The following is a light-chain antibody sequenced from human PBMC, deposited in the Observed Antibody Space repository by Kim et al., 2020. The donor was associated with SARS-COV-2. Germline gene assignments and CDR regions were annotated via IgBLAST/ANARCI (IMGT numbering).Light chain of an antibody. V-gene: IGLV3-19*01. CDR2: GKN. CDR3: NSRDSSGNEV. J-gene: IGLJ1*01. CDR1: SLRSYY. Sequence: SELTQDPAVSVALGQTVRITCQGDSLRSYYASWYQQKPGQAPVLVIYGKNNRPSGIPDRFSGSSSGNTASLTITGAQAEDEADYYCNSRDSSGNEVFGTGTKVTVL.